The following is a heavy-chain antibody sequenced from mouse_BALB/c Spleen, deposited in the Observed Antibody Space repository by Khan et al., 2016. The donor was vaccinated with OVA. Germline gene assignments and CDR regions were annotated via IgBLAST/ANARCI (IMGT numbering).Heavy chain of an antibody. V-gene: IGHV2-6-1*01. CDR3: ARQPYYHYNVMDY. CDR2: IWSDGST. Sequence: VQLQESGPGLVAPSQSLSITCTISGFSFTNYGVHWVRQPPGKGLEWLVVIWSDGSTTNNSALKSRLTISKDNSKSQVFLKMNSLQTDDTAMYFCARQPYYHYNVMDYWGQGTSVTVSS. J-gene: IGHJ4*01. CDR1: GFSFTNYG. D-gene: IGHD2-10*01.